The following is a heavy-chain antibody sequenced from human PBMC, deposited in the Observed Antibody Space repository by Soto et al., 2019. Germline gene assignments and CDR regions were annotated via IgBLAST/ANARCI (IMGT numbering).Heavy chain of an antibody. CDR3: ARDPPRVTIFGVVINRPPDY. CDR1: GYTFTSYG. J-gene: IGHJ4*02. V-gene: IGHV1-18*01. CDR2: ISAYNGNT. D-gene: IGHD3-3*01. Sequence: ASVKVSCKASGYTFTSYGISWVRQAPGQGLEWKGWISAYNGNTNYAQKLQGRVTMTTDTSTSTAYLELRSLRSDDTAVYYFARDPPRVTIFGVVINRPPDYWGQGTLVTVSS.